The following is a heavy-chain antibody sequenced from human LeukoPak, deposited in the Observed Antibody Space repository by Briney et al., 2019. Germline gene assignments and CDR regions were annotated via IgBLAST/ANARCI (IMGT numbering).Heavy chain of an antibody. CDR1: GGSISSYY. J-gene: IGHJ3*02. V-gene: IGHV4-4*09. CDR3: ARGNELERDSFDI. CDR2: IYTSGST. Sequence: SETLSQTCTDTGGSISSYYWSWLRQPRGKGLEGIGYIYTSGSTNYNPCIKRRGNISVDTSKNQFSMKLSSATAPDTTGYYCARGNELERDSFDIWGQGTMVTVSS. D-gene: IGHD1-1*01.